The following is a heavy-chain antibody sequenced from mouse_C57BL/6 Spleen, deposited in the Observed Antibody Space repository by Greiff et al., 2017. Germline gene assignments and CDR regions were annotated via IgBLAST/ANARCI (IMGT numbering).Heavy chain of an antibody. Sequence: VQLQQSGAELVKPGASVKLSCTASGFNIKDYYMHWVKQRTEQGLEWIGRIDPEDGETKYAPKFQGKATLTAHTSSNTAYLQLSSLTSGDTAVYYVARGIYCDYDGYYYAMDYWGQGTSVTGSS. J-gene: IGHJ4*01. V-gene: IGHV14-2*01. CDR2: IDPEDGET. CDR3: ARGIYCDYDGYYYAMDY. CDR1: GFNIKDYY. D-gene: IGHD2-4*01.